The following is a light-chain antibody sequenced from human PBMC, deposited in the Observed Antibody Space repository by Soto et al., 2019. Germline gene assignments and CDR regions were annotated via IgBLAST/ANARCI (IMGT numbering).Light chain of an antibody. CDR2: DVS. CDR1: QSISSW. CDR3: QQYTHYPWT. J-gene: IGKJ1*01. Sequence: DIQMTQSPPTLSASVGDRVTITCRASQSISSWLAWYQQRPGKAPNLLIYDVSSLESGVPSRFSGSGSGTEFTLTISSLQPDDFATYYCQQYTHYPWTFGQGTRWIS. V-gene: IGKV1-5*01.